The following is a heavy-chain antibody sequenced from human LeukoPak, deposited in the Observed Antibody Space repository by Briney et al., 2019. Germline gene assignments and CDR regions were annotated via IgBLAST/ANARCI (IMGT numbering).Heavy chain of an antibody. CDR2: IYYSGST. CDR1: GGSISSSSYY. J-gene: IGHJ4*02. V-gene: IGHV4-39*01. D-gene: IGHD3-22*01. CDR3: ARRKKYYDSSGYDDY. Sequence: KTSETLSLTCTVSGGSISSSSYYWGWIRQPPGKGLEWIGSIYYSGSTYYNPSLKGRVTISVDTSKNQFSPKLSSVTAADTAVYYCARRKKYYDSSGYDDYWGQGTLVTVSS.